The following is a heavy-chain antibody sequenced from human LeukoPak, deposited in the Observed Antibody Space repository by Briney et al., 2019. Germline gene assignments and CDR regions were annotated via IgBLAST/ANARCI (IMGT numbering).Heavy chain of an antibody. CDR3: ARDDYYDSSGYYPTFDY. D-gene: IGHD3-22*01. CDR1: GFTLSSHN. Sequence: GGSLRLSCVASGFTLSSHNINWVRQAPGKGLEWVSHISSSGSITYYGDSVKGRITISRDNAKNSVSLYMNSLRAEDSAVYYCARDDYYDSSGYYPTFDYWGQGTLVTVSS. V-gene: IGHV3-48*01. J-gene: IGHJ4*02. CDR2: ISSSGSIT.